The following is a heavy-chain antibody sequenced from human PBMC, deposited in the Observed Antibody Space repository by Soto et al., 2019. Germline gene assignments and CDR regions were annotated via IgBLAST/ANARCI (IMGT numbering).Heavy chain of an antibody. Sequence: QVQLVQSGAEVRKPGSSVKVSCKASGGTFSTSAMNWVRQAPGQGLEWMGSIIPAFGTATYAQSFQGRLTITADGSTTTGYMELSSLRSEDTAVYYCATQLNGDLDFWGQGTLLIVSS. V-gene: IGHV1-69*15. J-gene: IGHJ4*02. CDR3: ATQLNGDLDF. CDR1: GGTFSTSA. CDR2: IIPAFGTA. D-gene: IGHD7-27*01.